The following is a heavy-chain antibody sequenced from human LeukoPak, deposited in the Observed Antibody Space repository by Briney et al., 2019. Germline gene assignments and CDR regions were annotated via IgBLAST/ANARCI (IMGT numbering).Heavy chain of an antibody. CDR3: ARDAYYDSSGRFDP. D-gene: IGHD3-22*01. CDR1: GGTFSSYA. V-gene: IGHV1-69*06. CDR2: IIPIFGTA. Sequence: ASVKVSCKASGGTFSSYAISWVRQAPGQGLEWMGGIIPIFGTANYTQKFQGRVTITADKSTSTAYMELSSLRSEDTAVYYCARDAYYDSSGRFDPWGQGTLVTVSS. J-gene: IGHJ5*02.